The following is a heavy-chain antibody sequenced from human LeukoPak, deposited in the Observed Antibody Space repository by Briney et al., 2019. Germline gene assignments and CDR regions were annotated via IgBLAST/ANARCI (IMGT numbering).Heavy chain of an antibody. CDR3: ARGPIVGAKRPKYYYYYMDV. D-gene: IGHD1-26*01. V-gene: IGHV1-8*02. J-gene: IGHJ6*03. CDR1: GYTFTAYY. CDR2: MNPNSGNT. Sequence: ASVKVSCKASGYTFTAYYVHWVRQAPGPGLEWMGCMNPNSGNTGYAQKFQGRVTMTRNTSISTAYMELSSLRSEDTAVYYCARGPIVGAKRPKYYYYYMDVWGKGTTVTVSS.